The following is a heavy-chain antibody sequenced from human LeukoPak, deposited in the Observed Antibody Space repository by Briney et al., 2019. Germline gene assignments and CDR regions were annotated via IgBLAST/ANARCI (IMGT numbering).Heavy chain of an antibody. V-gene: IGHV3-48*01. D-gene: IGHD3-9*01. CDR2: ISGSSGII. CDR3: ARDGPRLRYFDWQPPVDY. Sequence: PGGSLRLSCAASGFTFNTYTMNWVRQAPGKGLEWVSYISGSSGIIDYADSVRGRFTISRDNAKNSLYLQMNSLRAEDTAVYYCARDGPRLRYFDWQPPVDYWGQGTLVTVSS. J-gene: IGHJ4*02. CDR1: GFTFNTYT.